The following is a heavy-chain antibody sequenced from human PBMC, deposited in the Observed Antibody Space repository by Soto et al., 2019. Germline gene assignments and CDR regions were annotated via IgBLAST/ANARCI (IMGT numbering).Heavy chain of an antibody. D-gene: IGHD3-3*01. CDR2: ISYDGSNK. CDR1: GFTFSSYV. V-gene: IGHV3-30-3*01. CDR3: ARDGSKSRYYYYGMDV. Sequence: VGSLRLSCAASGFTFSSYVMHWVRQAPGKGLEWVAVISYDGSNKYYAGSVKGRLTISRDNSKNTLYLQMNSLRAEDTAVYYCARDGSKSRYYYYGMDVWGQGTTVTVSS. J-gene: IGHJ6*02.